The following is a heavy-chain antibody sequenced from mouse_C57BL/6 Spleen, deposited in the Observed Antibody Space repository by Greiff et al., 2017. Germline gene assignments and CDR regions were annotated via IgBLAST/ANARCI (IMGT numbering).Heavy chain of an antibody. D-gene: IGHD5-1*01. CDR3: AAYPPFAY. V-gene: IGHV1-69*01. CDR2: IDPSDSYT. J-gene: IGHJ3*01. Sequence: QVQLQQPGAELVMPGASVKLSCKASGYTFTSYWMHRVKQRPGQGLEWIGEIDPSDSYTNYNQKFKGKSTLTVDKSSSTAYMQLSSLTSEDSAVYYCAAYPPFAYWGQGTLVTVSA. CDR1: GYTFTSYW.